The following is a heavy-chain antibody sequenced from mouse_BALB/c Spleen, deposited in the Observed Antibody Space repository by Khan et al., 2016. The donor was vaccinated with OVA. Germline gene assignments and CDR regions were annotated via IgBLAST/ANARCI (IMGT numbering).Heavy chain of an antibody. J-gene: IGHJ3*01. D-gene: IGHD2-3*01. CDR1: GYTFSSYW. CDR3: ARQGGGYFSWFAY. V-gene: IGHV1-9*01. Sequence: QVQLQQSGTELLKPGASVKISCKATGYTFSSYWIEWIKQRSGHGLEWIGEILPGSDSPKYNERFMGKATFTEATSSNTAYMHLSSLSSEDSAVYYCARQGGGYFSWFAYWGQGTLVTVSA. CDR2: ILPGSDSP.